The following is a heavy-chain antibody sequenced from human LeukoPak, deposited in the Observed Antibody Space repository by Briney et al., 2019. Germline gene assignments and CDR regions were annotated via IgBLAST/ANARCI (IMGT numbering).Heavy chain of an antibody. D-gene: IGHD6-13*01. J-gene: IGHJ4*02. CDR2: ISGSGGST. CDR3: AKDRASWSDQRDLDY. Sequence: PGGSLRLSCAASGFTLSSYAMSWVRQAPGKGLEWVSAISGSGGSTYYADSVKGRFTISRDNSKNTLYLQMNSLRAEDTAVYYCAKDRASWSDQRDLDYWGQGTLVTVSS. V-gene: IGHV3-23*01. CDR1: GFTLSSYA.